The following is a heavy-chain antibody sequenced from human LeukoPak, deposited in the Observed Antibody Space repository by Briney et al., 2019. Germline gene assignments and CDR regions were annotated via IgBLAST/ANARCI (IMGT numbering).Heavy chain of an antibody. CDR2: INWDGGST. Sequence: GGSLRLSCAASGFTFAHFDVSWVRQAPGKGLEWVSGINWDGGSTGYADSVKGRFTISRDNAKNSLYLQMNSLRAEDTAFYYCARGLAYDCGMDYWGQGTLVTVSS. V-gene: IGHV3-20*04. CDR1: GFTFAHFD. J-gene: IGHJ4*02. D-gene: IGHD2-21*02. CDR3: ARGLAYDCGMDY.